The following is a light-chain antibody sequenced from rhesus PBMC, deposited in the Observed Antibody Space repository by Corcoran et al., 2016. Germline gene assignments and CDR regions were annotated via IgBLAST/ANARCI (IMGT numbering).Light chain of an antibody. CDR2: VAS. CDR3: QQYSNWPHT. CDR1: QSVSRT. V-gene: IGKV3-42*03. J-gene: IGKJ4*01. Sequence: EIVLTQSPATLSLSPGERATLSCRASQSVSRTLAWYQQKPGQVPRLHSMVASNRAPGIPARFSGRGAGTDFTLTSSSLEPKDFAVYYCQQYSNWPHTFGGGTTVEIK.